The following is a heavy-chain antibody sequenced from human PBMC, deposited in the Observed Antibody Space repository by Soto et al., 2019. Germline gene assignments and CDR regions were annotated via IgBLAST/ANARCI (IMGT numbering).Heavy chain of an antibody. Sequence: SETLSLTCTVSGGSISSYYWSWIRQPPGKGLEGIGYIYYSGSTNYNPSLKSRVTISVDTSKNQFSLKLSSVTAADTAVYYCASGGGYYTGIGINLDYWGQGTLVTVSS. J-gene: IGHJ4*02. V-gene: IGHV4-59*08. D-gene: IGHD3-3*01. CDR3: ASGGGYYTGIGINLDY. CDR1: GGSISSYY. CDR2: IYYSGST.